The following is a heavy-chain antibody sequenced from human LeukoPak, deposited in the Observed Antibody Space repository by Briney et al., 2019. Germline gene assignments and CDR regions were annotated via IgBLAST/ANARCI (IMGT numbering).Heavy chain of an antibody. Sequence: GASVKVSCKASGYTFTSYDIHWVRQAPGQGLEWMGIIHPTGDSTNYAQKFQGRVTMTRDTSTSTVYMELNSLRSEDTAVYYCARDSERNGYKIPHFGYWGQGTLVTVSS. J-gene: IGHJ4*02. CDR3: ARDSERNGYKIPHFGY. D-gene: IGHD5-24*01. CDR1: GYTFTSYD. CDR2: IHPTGDST. V-gene: IGHV1-46*01.